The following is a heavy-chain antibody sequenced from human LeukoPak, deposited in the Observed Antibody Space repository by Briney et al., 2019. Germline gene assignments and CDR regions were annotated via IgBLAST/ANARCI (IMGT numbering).Heavy chain of an antibody. J-gene: IGHJ5*02. CDR1: GYTFTGYY. CDR3: AGEYSSGWYAVWFDP. CDR2: INPNSGGT. Sequence: ASVKVSCKASGYTFTGYYMHWVRQAPGQGLEWMGWINPNSGGTNYAQKFQGRVTMTRDTSISTAYMELSRLRSDDTAVYYCAGEYSSGWYAVWFDPWGQGTLVTVSS. V-gene: IGHV1-2*02. D-gene: IGHD6-19*01.